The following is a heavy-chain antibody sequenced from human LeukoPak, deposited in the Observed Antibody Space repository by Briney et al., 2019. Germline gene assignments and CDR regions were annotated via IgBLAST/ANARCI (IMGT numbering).Heavy chain of an antibody. CDR3: AKAGNRDYFDY. V-gene: IGHV3-30*02. CDR2: IWYGGSNK. Sequence: GGSLRLSCAASGFTFSSYGMHWVRQAPGKGLEWVAVIWYGGSNKYYADSVKGRFTISRDNSKNTLYLQMNSLRAEDTAVYYCAKAGNRDYFDYWGQGTLVTVSS. CDR1: GFTFSSYG. D-gene: IGHD4-23*01. J-gene: IGHJ4*02.